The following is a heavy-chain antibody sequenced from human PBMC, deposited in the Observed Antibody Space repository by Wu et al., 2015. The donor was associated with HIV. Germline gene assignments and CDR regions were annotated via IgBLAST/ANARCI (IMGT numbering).Heavy chain of an antibody. D-gene: IGHD3-3*01. Sequence: QVQLVQSASEMKKSGASMKVSCKTSGYTFTGYYIHWVRQAPGQGLEWMGWINPDTGDTKFAHTFKGRFSMTRDMSTTTVNLILASLKSNDTATYYCARDWQFQVTFGDFYMDIWATGLQSSSP. CDR3: ARDWQFQVTFGDFYMDI. J-gene: IGHJ6*03. CDR2: INPDTGDT. CDR1: GYTFTGYY. V-gene: IGHV1-2*02.